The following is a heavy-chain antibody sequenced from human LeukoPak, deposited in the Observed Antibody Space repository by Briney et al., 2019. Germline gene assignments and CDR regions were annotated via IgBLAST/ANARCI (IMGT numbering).Heavy chain of an antibody. J-gene: IGHJ4*02. V-gene: IGHV3-30-3*01. Sequence: GRSLRLSCAASGFTFSSYAMHWVRQAPGKGLEWVAVISYDGSNKYYADSVKGRFTISRDISKNTLYLQMNSLRTEDTAVYFCAKDDPVLDYWGQGTLVTVSS. CDR1: GFTFSSYA. CDR3: AKDDPVLDY. CDR2: ISYDGSNK.